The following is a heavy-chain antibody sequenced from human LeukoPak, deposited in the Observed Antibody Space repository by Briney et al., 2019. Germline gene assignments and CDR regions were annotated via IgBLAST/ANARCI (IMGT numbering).Heavy chain of an antibody. J-gene: IGHJ6*03. CDR1: GGSISSYY. Sequence: SETLSLTCTVSGGSISSYYWSWIRQPPGKGLEWIGYIYYSGSTNYNPSLKSRVTISVDTSKNQFSLKLSSVTAADTAVYYCARGRATMVRGGRDYYYYYMDVWGKGTTVTVSS. CDR2: IYYSGST. CDR3: ARGRATMVRGGRDYYYYYMDV. V-gene: IGHV4-59*12. D-gene: IGHD3-10*01.